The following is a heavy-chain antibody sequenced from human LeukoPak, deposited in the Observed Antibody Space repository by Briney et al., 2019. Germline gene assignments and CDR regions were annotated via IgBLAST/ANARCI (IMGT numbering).Heavy chain of an antibody. Sequence: SETLSLTCTVSGGSVSNYYWSRIRQSPGKGLEWIGYIYYSGSTNYNPSLKSRVTISVDTSKNQFSLKLSSVTAADTAVYYCARERNDLGYCSGGSCYSAGNWFDPWGQGTLVTVSS. CDR3: ARERNDLGYCSGGSCYSAGNWFDP. CDR1: GGSVSNYY. V-gene: IGHV4-59*02. CDR2: IYYSGST. J-gene: IGHJ5*02. D-gene: IGHD2-15*01.